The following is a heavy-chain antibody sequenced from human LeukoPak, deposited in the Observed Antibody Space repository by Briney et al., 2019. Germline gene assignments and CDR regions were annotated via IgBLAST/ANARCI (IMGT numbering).Heavy chain of an antibody. CDR1: GFTFSSYS. V-gene: IGHV3-48*01. D-gene: IGHD6-13*01. J-gene: IGHJ4*02. CDR2: ISSSSSTI. CDR3: ARDYSSLDY. Sequence: PGGSLRLSCAASGFTFSSYSMNWVRQAPGKGLEWVSYISSSSSTIYYADSVKGRFTISRDNAKNSLYLQMNSLRAEDTAVYYCARDYSSLDYWGQGTLVTVSS.